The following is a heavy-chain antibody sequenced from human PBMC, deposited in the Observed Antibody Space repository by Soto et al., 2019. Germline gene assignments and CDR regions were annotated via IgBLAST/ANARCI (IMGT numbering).Heavy chain of an antibody. CDR2: INHRGSS. CDR3: ARSDNRNSLYGVDV. CDR1: GGSLSGYY. D-gene: IGHD1-7*01. V-gene: IGHV4-34*01. J-gene: IGHJ6*02. Sequence: LSLTCAVNGGSLSGYYWSWIRQSPGKGLEWVGEINHRGSSDYNPSLKSRVTISIDASKNHVTLELTSVTAADTAVYYCARSDNRNSLYGVDVWGQGTAVTVSS.